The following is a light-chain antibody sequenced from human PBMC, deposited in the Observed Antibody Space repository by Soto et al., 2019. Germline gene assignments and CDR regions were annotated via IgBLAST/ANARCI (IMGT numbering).Light chain of an antibody. CDR1: ISDVGGSNY. J-gene: IGLJ2*01. V-gene: IGLV2-14*03. CDR2: DVS. CDR3: SSYSSSSSPVV. Sequence: QSVLIQPASVSGSPGQSITISCSGTISDVGGSNYVSWYQHHPGKAPRLMIFDVSNRPSGISNRFSGSKSGSTASLTISGLQAEDEADYYCSSYSSSSSPVVFGGGTKLTVL.